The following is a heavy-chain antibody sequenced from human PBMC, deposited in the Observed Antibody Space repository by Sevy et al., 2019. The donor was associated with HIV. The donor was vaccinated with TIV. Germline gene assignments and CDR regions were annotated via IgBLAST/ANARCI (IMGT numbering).Heavy chain of an antibody. CDR1: GFTFSSYE. Sequence: GGSLRLSCAASGFTFSSYEMNWVRQAPGNGLEWVSYISSSGSTIYYADSVKGRFTISRDNAKNSLYLQMNSLRAEDTAVYYCARDVGGYFDYWGQGTLVTVSS. CDR2: ISSSGSTI. CDR3: ARDVGGYFDY. D-gene: IGHD2-15*01. V-gene: IGHV3-48*03. J-gene: IGHJ4*02.